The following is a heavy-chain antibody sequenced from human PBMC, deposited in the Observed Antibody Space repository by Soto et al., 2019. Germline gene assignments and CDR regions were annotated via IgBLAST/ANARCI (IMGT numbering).Heavy chain of an antibody. CDR1: GGSISSGGYS. Sequence: PSETLSLTCAVSGGSISSGGYSWSWIRQPPGKGMEWIGYIYHSGSTYYNPSLKSRVTISVDRSKNQFSLKLTSVTAADTAVYYRRRSIRYNTDVWGQGTTVTVSS. CDR2: IYHSGST. CDR3: RRSIRYNTDV. V-gene: IGHV4-30-2*01. D-gene: IGHD5-18*01. J-gene: IGHJ6*02.